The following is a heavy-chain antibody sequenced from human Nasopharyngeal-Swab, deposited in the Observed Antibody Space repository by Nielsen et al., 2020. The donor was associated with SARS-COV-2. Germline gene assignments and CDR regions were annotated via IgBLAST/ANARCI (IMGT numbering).Heavy chain of an antibody. D-gene: IGHD3-10*01. CDR1: GFTFSSYA. V-gene: IGHV3-30*04. J-gene: IGHJ6*02. Sequence: GGSLRLSCAASGFTFSSYAMHWVRQAPGQGLEWVAVISYDGSNKYYADSVKGRFTISRDNSKNTLYLQMNSLRAEDTAVYYCARDPNYYGSGSHYGMDVWGQGTTVTVSS. CDR2: ISYDGSNK. CDR3: ARDPNYYGSGSHYGMDV.